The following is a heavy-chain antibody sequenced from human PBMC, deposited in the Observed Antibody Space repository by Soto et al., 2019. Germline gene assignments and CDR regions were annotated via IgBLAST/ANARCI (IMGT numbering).Heavy chain of an antibody. V-gene: IGHV3-23*01. CDR2: ISGSGGST. CDR1: GFTFSSYA. CDR3: AKELRGVGATYGAFDI. Sequence: EVQLLESGGGLVQPGGSLRLSCAASGFTFSSYAMSWVRQAPGKGLEWVSAISGSGGSTYYADSVKGRFTISRDNSKTTLYLQMNSLRAEHTAGYYCAKELRGVGATYGAFDIWGQGKMVTVSS. J-gene: IGHJ3*02. D-gene: IGHD1-26*01.